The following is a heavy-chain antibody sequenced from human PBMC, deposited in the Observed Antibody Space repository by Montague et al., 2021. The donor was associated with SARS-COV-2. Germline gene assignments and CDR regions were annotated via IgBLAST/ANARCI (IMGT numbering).Heavy chain of an antibody. V-gene: IGHV4-31*03. J-gene: IGHJ3*02. CDR3: ARVRITMIVVVDAFDI. CDR1: GGSISSGGYY. D-gene: IGHD3-22*01. Sequence: TLSLTCTVSGGSISSGGYYWSWIRQHPGKGLEWIGYIYYSGSTYYNPSLKSRVTISVDTSKNQFSLKLRSVTAADTAVYYCARVRITMIVVVDAFDIWGQGTMVTVSS. CDR2: IYYSGST.